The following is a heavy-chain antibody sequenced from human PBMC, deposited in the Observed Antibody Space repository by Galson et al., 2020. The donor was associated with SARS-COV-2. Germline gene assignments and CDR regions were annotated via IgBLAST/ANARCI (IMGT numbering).Heavy chain of an antibody. V-gene: IGHV3-74*01. J-gene: IGHJ6*02. CDR1: GFTFSSYW. Sequence: GGSLRLSCAASGFTFSSYWMHWVRQAPGKGLVWVSRINSDGSSTSYADSVKGRFTISRDNAKNTLYLQMNSLRAEDTAVYYCASPRYDYVLGGEGGMDVWGQVTTVTVSS. D-gene: IGHD3-16*01. CDR2: INSDGSST. CDR3: ASPRYDYVLGGEGGMDV.